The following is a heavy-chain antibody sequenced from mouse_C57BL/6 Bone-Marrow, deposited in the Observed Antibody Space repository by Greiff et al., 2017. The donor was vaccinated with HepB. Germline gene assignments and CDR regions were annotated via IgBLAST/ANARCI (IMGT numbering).Heavy chain of an antibody. J-gene: IGHJ1*03. CDR2: IDPSDSET. CDR3: ASGSSDRYFDV. V-gene: IGHV1-52*01. CDR1: GYTFTSYW. Sequence: QVQLQQPGAELVRPGSSVKLSCKASGYTFTSYWMHWVKQRPIQGLEWIGNIDPSDSETHYNQKFKDKATLTVDKSSSTAYMQLSSLTSEDSAVYYCASGSSDRYFDVWGTGTTVTVSS. D-gene: IGHD1-1*01.